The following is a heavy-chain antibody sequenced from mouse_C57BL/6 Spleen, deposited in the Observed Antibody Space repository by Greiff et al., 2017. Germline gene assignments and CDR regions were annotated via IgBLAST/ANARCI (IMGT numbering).Heavy chain of an antibody. CDR3: ARGSYYNGSSYAMYY. J-gene: IGHJ4*01. Sequence: DVMLVESERGLVQPGSSMKLSCTASGFTFSDYYMAWVRQVPEKGLEWVANINYDGSSTYYLDSLKSRFIISRDNAKNTLYLQMSSLKSEDTATYYCARGSYYNGSSYAMYYWGQGTSVTVSS. V-gene: IGHV5-16*01. CDR1: GFTFSDYY. CDR2: INYDGSST. D-gene: IGHD1-1*01.